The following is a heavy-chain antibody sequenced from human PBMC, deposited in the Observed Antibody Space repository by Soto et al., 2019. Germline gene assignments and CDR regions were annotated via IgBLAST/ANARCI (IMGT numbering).Heavy chain of an antibody. Sequence: NPGGSLRLSCTASGFTFNTHWMHWVRQAPGKGLVWVSTISSNSAYIYYTDALRGRFTISRDNAKNSLHLQMNSLRAEDTAVYYCTRYASRDSSARGWFDPWGPGTLVTVSS. CDR3: TRYASRDSSARGWFDP. CDR2: ISSNSAYI. V-gene: IGHV3-21*01. D-gene: IGHD6-13*01. CDR1: GFTFNTHW. J-gene: IGHJ5*02.